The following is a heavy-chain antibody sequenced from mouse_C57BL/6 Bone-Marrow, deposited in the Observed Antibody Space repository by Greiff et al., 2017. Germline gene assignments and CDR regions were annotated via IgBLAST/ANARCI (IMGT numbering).Heavy chain of an antibody. V-gene: IGHV5-4*01. CDR1: GFTFSSYA. J-gene: IGHJ2*01. Sequence: EVQGVESGGGLVKPGGSLKLSCAASGFTFSSYAMSWVRQTPEKRLEWVATISDGGSYTYYPDNVKGRFTISRDNAKHNLYLQMSHLKSEDTAMYYCARDPIYYDYDGFPYYFDYWGQGTTLTVSS. CDR3: ARDPIYYDYDGFPYYFDY. CDR2: ISDGGSYT. D-gene: IGHD2-4*01.